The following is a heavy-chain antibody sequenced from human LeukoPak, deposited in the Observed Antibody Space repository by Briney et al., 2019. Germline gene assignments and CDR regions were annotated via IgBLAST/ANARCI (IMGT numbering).Heavy chain of an antibody. J-gene: IGHJ4*02. Sequence: PSGTLSLTCAVSGGSISSSNWWSWVRQPPGKGLEWIGEIYHSGSTNYNPSLKSRVTISVDKSKDQFSLKLSSVTAADTAVYYCASRMVRGVTLDYWGQGTLVTVSS. CDR2: IYHSGST. D-gene: IGHD3-10*01. CDR1: GGSISSSNW. CDR3: ASRMVRGVTLDY. V-gene: IGHV4-4*02.